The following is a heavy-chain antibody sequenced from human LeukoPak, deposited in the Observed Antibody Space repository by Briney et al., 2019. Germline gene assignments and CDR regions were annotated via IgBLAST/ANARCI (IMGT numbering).Heavy chain of an antibody. CDR2: ISAYNGNT. Sequence: GASVKVSCKASGYTFTSYGISWVRQAPGQGLEWMGWISAYNGNTNYAQKLQGRVTMTTDTSTSTAYMVLRSLRSDDTAVYYCARVRYYDFWSGSPNYYMDVWGKGTMVTVSS. J-gene: IGHJ6*03. CDR1: GYTFTSYG. D-gene: IGHD3-3*01. CDR3: ARVRYYDFWSGSPNYYMDV. V-gene: IGHV1-18*01.